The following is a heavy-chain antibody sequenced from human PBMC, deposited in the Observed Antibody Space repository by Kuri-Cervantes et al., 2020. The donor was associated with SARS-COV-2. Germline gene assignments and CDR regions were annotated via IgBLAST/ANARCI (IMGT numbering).Heavy chain of an antibody. V-gene: IGHV3-30*02. Sequence: GESLKISCAASGFTFSSYGMHWVRQAPGKGLEWVAFIRYDGSNKYYAGSVKGRFTISRDNSKNTLYLQMNSLRAEDTAVYYCAKDLGGYDRGAFDIWGQGTMVTVSS. CDR1: GFTFSSYG. J-gene: IGHJ3*02. CDR2: IRYDGSNK. CDR3: AKDLGGYDRGAFDI. D-gene: IGHD5-12*01.